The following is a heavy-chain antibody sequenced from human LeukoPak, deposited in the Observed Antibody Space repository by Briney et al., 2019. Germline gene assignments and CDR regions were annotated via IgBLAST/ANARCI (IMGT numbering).Heavy chain of an antibody. CDR2: IYYSGST. D-gene: IGHD3-16*02. Sequence: SETLSLTCTVSGGAISSYYWSWIRQPPGKGLEWIGYIYYSGSTNYNPSLKSRVTISVDTSKNQFSLKLSSVTAADTAVYCCARGGNIYDYVWGSYRPDAFDIWGQGTMVTVSS. CDR1: GGAISSYY. V-gene: IGHV4-59*01. J-gene: IGHJ3*02. CDR3: ARGGNIYDYVWGSYRPDAFDI.